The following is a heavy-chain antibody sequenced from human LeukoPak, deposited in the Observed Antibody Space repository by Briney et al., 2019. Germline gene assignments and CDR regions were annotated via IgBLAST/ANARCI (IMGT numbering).Heavy chain of an antibody. CDR3: ARAPGYCSTTSCEYYYYMDV. Sequence: PSENLSLTCTVSGGSLSSYYWSWIRQPAGKGLEWIGRVYTSGSTNYNPSLKSRVTMSIDTSKNQFSLEVSSVTAADTAVYYCARAPGYCSTTSCEYYYYMDVWGKGTTVTVSS. CDR2: VYTSGST. V-gene: IGHV4-4*07. CDR1: GGSLSSYY. J-gene: IGHJ6*03. D-gene: IGHD2-2*01.